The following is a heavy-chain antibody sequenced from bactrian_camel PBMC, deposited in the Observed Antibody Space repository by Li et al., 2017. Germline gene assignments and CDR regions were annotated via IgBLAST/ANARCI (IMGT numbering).Heavy chain of an antibody. CDR1: YTYSRYC. V-gene: IGHV3S67*01. J-gene: IGHJ4*01. D-gene: IGHD1*01. CDR3: ASDDFCEAVRAPLDPTSFRH. Sequence: VQLVESGGGSVQAGGSLRLTCTYTYSRYCMGWFRQAPGQEREGVACIDSTGNTVYADSVKGRFTASKDTAKHILYLQMNNLKPEDTAMYYCASDDFCEAVRAPLDPTSFRHWGQGTQVTVS. CDR2: IDSTGNT.